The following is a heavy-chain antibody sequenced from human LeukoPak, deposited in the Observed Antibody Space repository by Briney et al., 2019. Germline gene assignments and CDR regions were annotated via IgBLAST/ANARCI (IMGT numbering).Heavy chain of an antibody. D-gene: IGHD6-13*01. J-gene: IGHJ4*02. CDR1: GDSFSSYY. V-gene: IGHV4-59*01. Sequence: PSETLSLTCSVSGDSFSSYYWTWIRQPPGKELEWIGSSYYSGSTNYNPSLKSRVTISVDASKNQFSLKLNSVTAADTAVYYCASLISSGSSWYHPFDYWGQGTLVTVSS. CDR2: SYYSGST. CDR3: ASLISSGSSWYHPFDY.